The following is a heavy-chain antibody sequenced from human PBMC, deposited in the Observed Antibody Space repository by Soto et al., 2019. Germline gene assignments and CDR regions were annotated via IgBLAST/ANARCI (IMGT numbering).Heavy chain of an antibody. V-gene: IGHV4-61*01. CDR3: GVYNAGSGGNGY. Sequence: QVQVQESGPGLVKPSETLSLTCAVSGVSVTSGSHHLIWIRQPPGKGLEWIGQTGSTNYNPSLKSRISISLDTSKNQFSLHLSSVTSADTAVYYCGVYNAGSGGNGYCGQGTLVTISS. J-gene: IGHJ4*02. CDR1: GVSVTSGSHH. D-gene: IGHD2-8*02. CDR2: QTGST.